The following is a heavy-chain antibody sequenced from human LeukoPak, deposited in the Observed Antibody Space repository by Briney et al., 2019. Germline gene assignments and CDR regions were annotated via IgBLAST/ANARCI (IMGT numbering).Heavy chain of an antibody. CDR3: ARDLDYYGSGSSGMDV. D-gene: IGHD3-10*01. CDR2: ISSSSSYI. J-gene: IGHJ6*02. CDR1: GYTFTGYY. Sequence: SCKASGYTFTGYYMHWVRQAPGKGLEWVSSISSSSSYIYYADSVKGRFTISRDNSKNTLYLQMNSLRAEDTAVYYCARDLDYYGSGSSGMDVWGQGTTVTVSS. V-gene: IGHV3-21*01.